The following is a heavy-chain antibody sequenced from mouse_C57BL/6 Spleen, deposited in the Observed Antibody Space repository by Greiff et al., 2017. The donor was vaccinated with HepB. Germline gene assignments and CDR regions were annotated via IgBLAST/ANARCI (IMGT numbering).Heavy chain of an antibody. CDR2: INPNNGGT. V-gene: IGHV1-26*01. CDR1: GYTFTDYY. Sequence: VQLQQSGPELVKPGASVKISCKASGYTFTDYYMNWVKQSHGKSLEWIGDINPNNGGTSYNQKFKGKATLTVDKSSSTAYMELRSLTSEDSAVYYCASRRLRGAMDYWGQGTSVTVSS. CDR3: ASRRLRGAMDY. J-gene: IGHJ4*01. D-gene: IGHD2-4*01.